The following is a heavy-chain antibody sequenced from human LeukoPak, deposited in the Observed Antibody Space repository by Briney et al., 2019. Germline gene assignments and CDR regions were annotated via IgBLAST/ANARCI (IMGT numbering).Heavy chain of an antibody. CDR1: GGSISNYY. CDR3: ARTMVRGVVDMDV. J-gene: IGHJ6*03. Sequence: TSETLSLTCTVSGGSISNYYWSWIRQPVGKGLEWIGRIYTSGSTNYNPSLKSRVTMSVDTSKNQFSLKLSSVTAADTAVYYCARTMVRGVVDMDVWGKGTTVTVSS. V-gene: IGHV4-4*07. D-gene: IGHD3-10*01. CDR2: IYTSGST.